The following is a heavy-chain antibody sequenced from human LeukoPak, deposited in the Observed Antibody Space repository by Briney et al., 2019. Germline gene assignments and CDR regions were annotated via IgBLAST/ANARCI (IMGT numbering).Heavy chain of an antibody. CDR1: GGSFSGYY. D-gene: IGHD2-15*01. Sequence: SETLSLTCAVYGGSFSGYYWSWIRQPPGKGLEWIGEINHSGSTNYDPSLKSRVTISVDTSKNQFSLKLSSVTAADTAVYYCARGYVYCSGGSCPFWFDPWGQGTLVTVSS. CDR2: INHSGST. V-gene: IGHV4-34*01. J-gene: IGHJ5*02. CDR3: ARGYVYCSGGSCPFWFDP.